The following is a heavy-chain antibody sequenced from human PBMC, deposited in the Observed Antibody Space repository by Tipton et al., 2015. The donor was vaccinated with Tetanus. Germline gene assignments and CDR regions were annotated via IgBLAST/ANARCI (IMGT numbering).Heavy chain of an antibody. CDR1: GYSVGRGTDY. Sequence: TLSLTCSVSGYSVGRGTDYWTWIRQPPGKGLEWIGHVYLSGSTYYNPSLESRLTLSVDESNNRFSLQLKSVTTADTAVYYCARDQARGARGWNYFDYWGQGTLVTVSS. CDR2: VYLSGST. D-gene: IGHD1-26*01. V-gene: IGHV4-61*01. CDR3: ARDQARGARGWNYFDY. J-gene: IGHJ4*02.